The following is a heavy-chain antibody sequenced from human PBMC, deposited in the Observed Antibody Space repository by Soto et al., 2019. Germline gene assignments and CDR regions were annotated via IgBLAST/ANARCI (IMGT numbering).Heavy chain of an antibody. J-gene: IGHJ4*02. D-gene: IGHD3-10*01. CDR1: GGSISSGGYY. V-gene: IGHV4-31*03. CDR2: INHSGST. CDR3: ARDYYGSGSYYY. Sequence: SETLSLTCTVSGGSISSGGYYWSWIRQHPGKGLEWIGEINHSGSTNYNPSLKSRVTISVDTSKNQFSLKLSSVTAADTAVYYCARDYYGSGSYYYWGQGTLVTVS.